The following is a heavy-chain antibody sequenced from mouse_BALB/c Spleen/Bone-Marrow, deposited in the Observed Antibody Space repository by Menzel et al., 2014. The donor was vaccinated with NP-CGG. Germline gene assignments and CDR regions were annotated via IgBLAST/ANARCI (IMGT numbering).Heavy chain of an antibody. CDR1: GYRFTSYW. CDR2: IDPYDGET. CDR3: ASYDGYYEWNCYFDV. Sequence: VQLQQSGAELVRPGASVKLSCKASGYRFTSYWMNWVKQRSEQGLEWIGRIDPYDGETHYNQKFKDKAIWTVDKSSSAAYIPLIRLTSEDSAVSSCASYDGYYEWNCYFDVWGPGTTLSVSS. V-gene: IGHV1-74*01. J-gene: IGHJ1*01. D-gene: IGHD2-3*01.